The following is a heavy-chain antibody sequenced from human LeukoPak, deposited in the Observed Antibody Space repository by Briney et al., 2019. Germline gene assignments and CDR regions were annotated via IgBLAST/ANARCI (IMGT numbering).Heavy chain of an antibody. CDR3: ARDRGNMVRGVKWRGDWFDP. CDR1: GGSISSSSYS. J-gene: IGHJ5*02. D-gene: IGHD3-10*01. CDR2: IYYSGST. V-gene: IGHV4-61*01. Sequence: SETLSLTCTVSGGSISSSSYSWSWIRQPPGKGLEWIGYIYYSGSTNYNPSLKSRVTISVDTSKNQFSLKLSSVTAADTAVYYCARDRGNMVRGVKWRGDWFDPWGQGTLVTVSS.